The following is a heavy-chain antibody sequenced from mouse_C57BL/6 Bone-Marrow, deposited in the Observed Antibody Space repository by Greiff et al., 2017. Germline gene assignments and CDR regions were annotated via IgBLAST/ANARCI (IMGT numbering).Heavy chain of an antibody. J-gene: IGHJ1*03. CDR2: IYPRSGNT. CDR1: GYTFTSYG. CDR3: AGWGYGSSYVWYFDV. V-gene: IGHV1-81*01. Sequence: QVQLQQSGAELARPGASVKLSCKASGYTFTSYGISWVKQRTGQGLAWIGEIYPRSGNTYYNEKFKGKATLTADKSSSTAYMELRSLTSEDSAVYFCAGWGYGSSYVWYFDVWGTGTTVTVSS. D-gene: IGHD1-1*01.